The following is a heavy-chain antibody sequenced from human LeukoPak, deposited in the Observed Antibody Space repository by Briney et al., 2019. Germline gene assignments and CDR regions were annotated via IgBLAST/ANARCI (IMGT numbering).Heavy chain of an antibody. CDR1: GGTFSSYA. Sequence: SVKVSCKASGGTFSSYAISWVRQAPGQGLEWMGGIIPIFGTANYAQKFQGRVTITADKSTSTAYMELSSLRSEDTAVYYRAGDIVVVVAATPSGAYYYGMDVWGKGTTVTVSS. J-gene: IGHJ6*04. CDR3: AGDIVVVVAATPSGAYYYGMDV. V-gene: IGHV1-69*06. CDR2: IIPIFGTA. D-gene: IGHD2-15*01.